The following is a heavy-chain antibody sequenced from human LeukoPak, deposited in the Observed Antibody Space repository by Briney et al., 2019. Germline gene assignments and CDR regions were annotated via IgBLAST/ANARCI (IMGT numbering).Heavy chain of an antibody. J-gene: IGHJ6*04. Sequence: ASVKVSCKASGGTFSSYAISWVRQAPGQGLEWMGGIIPIFGTANYAQKFQGRVTITADESTSTAYMEPSSLRSEDTAVYYCARASHIVVVPAATHYYYGMDVWGKGTTVTVSS. CDR2: IIPIFGTA. CDR3: ARASHIVVVPAATHYYYGMDV. CDR1: GGTFSSYA. V-gene: IGHV1-69*13. D-gene: IGHD2-2*01.